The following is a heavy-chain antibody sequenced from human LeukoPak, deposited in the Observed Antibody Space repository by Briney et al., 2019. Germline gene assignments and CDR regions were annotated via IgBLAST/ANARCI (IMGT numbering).Heavy chain of an antibody. Sequence: GGSLRPSCAASGFTFSSYGMHWVRQAPGKGLEWVAFIRYDGSNKYYADSVKGRFTISRDNSKNTLYLQMNSLRAEDTAVYYCAKDLAYCSSTSCWGQGTLVTVSS. CDR3: AKDLAYCSSTSC. CDR1: GFTFSSYG. D-gene: IGHD2-2*01. CDR2: IRYDGSNK. J-gene: IGHJ4*02. V-gene: IGHV3-30*02.